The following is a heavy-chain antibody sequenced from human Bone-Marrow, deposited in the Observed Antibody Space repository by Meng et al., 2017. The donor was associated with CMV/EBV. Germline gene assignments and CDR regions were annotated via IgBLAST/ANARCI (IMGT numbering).Heavy chain of an antibody. J-gene: IGHJ4*02. CDR1: GFTVSSNY. CDR3: AKRRDYYDSSGYSY. Sequence: GGSLRLSCAASGFTVSSNYMSWVRQAPGNGLEWVSSISGSGGSTYYADSVKGRFTISRDNSKNTLYLQMNSLRAEDTAVYYCAKRRDYYDSSGYSYWGQGTLVTVSS. V-gene: IGHV3-23*01. CDR2: ISGSGGST. D-gene: IGHD3-22*01.